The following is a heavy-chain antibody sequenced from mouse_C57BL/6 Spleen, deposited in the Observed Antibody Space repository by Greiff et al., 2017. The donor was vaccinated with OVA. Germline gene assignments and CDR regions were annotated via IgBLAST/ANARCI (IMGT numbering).Heavy chain of an antibody. CDR1: GFTFTSYG. V-gene: IGHV1-81*01. CDR2: IYPRSGNT. J-gene: IGHJ4*01. D-gene: IGHD3-1*01. CDR3: ARELDYAMDY. Sequence: VQLQQSGAELARPGASVKLSCKASGFTFTSYGISWVKQRTGQGLEWIGEIYPRSGNTYYNEKFKGKATLTADKSTSTAYMELRSLTSEDSAVYFCARELDYAMDYWGQGTSVTVSS.